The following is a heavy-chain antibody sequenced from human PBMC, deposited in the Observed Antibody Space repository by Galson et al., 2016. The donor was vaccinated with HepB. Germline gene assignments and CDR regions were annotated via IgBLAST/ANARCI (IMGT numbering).Heavy chain of an antibody. V-gene: IGHV3-11*01. CDR2: ISSISGSTI. D-gene: IGHD6-19*01. CDR1: GFTFSDYY. Sequence: SLRLSCAVSGFTFSDYYMSWIRQAPGRGLEWVSHISSISGSTIFYADSVKGRFTISRDNAKNSLYLQMNSLRAEDTAVYFCARGSYSAGWYRSQPNFYYAMDVWGQGTTVTVSS. CDR3: ARGSYSAGWYRSQPNFYYAMDV. J-gene: IGHJ6*02.